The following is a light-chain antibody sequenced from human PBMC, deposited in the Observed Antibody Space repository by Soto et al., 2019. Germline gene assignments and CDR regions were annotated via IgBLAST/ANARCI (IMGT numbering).Light chain of an antibody. V-gene: IGKV1-39*01. CDR1: QSISSY. CDR2: AAS. Sequence: DIQMTQSPSTLSAFVGDRVTITCRANQSISSYLNWYQQKPGKAPKVLIYAASSLQSGVPSRFSGSGSGTDFTLTISSLQPEDFATYYCQQSYSTPQTFGQGTKVDIK. CDR3: QQSYSTPQT. J-gene: IGKJ1*01.